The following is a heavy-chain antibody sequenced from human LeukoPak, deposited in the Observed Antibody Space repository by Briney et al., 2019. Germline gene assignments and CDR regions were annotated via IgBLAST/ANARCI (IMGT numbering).Heavy chain of an antibody. CDR2: ISSSSSYI. J-gene: IGHJ4*02. D-gene: IGHD1-1*01. V-gene: IGHV3-21*01. CDR3: ARDGSQVQLEQYFDY. CDR1: GFTFSSYS. Sequence: GGSLRLSCAASGFTFSSYSMNWVRQAQGKGLEWVSSISSSSSYIYYADSVKGRFTISRDNAKNSLYLQMNSLRAEDTAVYYCARDGSQVQLEQYFDYWGQGTLVTVSS.